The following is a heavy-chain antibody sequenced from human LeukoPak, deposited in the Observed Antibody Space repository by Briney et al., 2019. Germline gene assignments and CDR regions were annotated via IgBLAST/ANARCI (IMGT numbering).Heavy chain of an antibody. D-gene: IGHD3-22*01. Sequence: SVKVSCKASGGTFSSYAISWVRQAPGQGLEWMGGIIPIFGTANYAQKFQGRVTITADESTSAAYMELSSLRSEDTAVYYCARVSVYDSSGYWNNYYYGMDVWGQGTAVTVSS. J-gene: IGHJ6*02. V-gene: IGHV1-69*13. CDR3: ARVSVYDSSGYWNNYYYGMDV. CDR2: IIPIFGTA. CDR1: GGTFSSYA.